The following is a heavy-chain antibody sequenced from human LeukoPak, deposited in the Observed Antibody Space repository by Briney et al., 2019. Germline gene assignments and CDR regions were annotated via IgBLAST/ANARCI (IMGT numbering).Heavy chain of an antibody. CDR3: AKDPDYGDDPSDPPALY. CDR2: ISGSGGST. V-gene: IGHV3-23*01. Sequence: QPGGSLRLSCAASGFTFSSYAMSWVRQAPGKGLEWVSAISGSGGSTYYADSVKGRFTISRDNSKNTLYLQMNSLRAEDTAVYYCAKDPDYGDDPSDPPALYWGQGTLVTVSS. D-gene: IGHD4-17*01. J-gene: IGHJ4*02. CDR1: GFTFSSYA.